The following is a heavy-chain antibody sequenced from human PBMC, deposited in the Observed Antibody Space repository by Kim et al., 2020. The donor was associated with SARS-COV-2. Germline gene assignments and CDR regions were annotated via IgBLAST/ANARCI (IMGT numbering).Heavy chain of an antibody. CDR1: GFTFRSYA. CDR3: TKDGGYPYYYASGNSYF. V-gene: IGHV3-23*01. Sequence: GGSLRLSCAASGFTFRSYAMNWVRQAPGKGLEWVSSISASGSTTNYADSVKGRFTISRDNSKNTLYLQIYSLGAEDAAMYYFTKDGGYPYYYASGNSYF. D-gene: IGHD3-10*01. CDR2: ISASGSTT. J-gene: IGHJ4*01.